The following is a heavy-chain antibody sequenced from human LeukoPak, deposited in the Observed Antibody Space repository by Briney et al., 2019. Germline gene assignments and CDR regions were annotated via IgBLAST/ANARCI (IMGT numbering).Heavy chain of an antibody. CDR3: ASRDGYAFYYFDY. Sequence: GGSLRLSCSASGFTFSRYAMHWVRQAPGKGLEWVSSISSSSSYIYYADSVKGRFTISRDDARNSLYLQMNSLRAEDTAVYYCASRDGYAFYYFDYWGQGALVTVSS. D-gene: IGHD5-24*01. CDR2: ISSSSSYI. V-gene: IGHV3-21*01. CDR1: GFTFSRYA. J-gene: IGHJ4*02.